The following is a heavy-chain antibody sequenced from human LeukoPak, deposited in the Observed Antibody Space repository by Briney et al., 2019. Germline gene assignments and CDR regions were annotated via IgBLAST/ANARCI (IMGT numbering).Heavy chain of an antibody. Sequence: SETLSLTCAVYGGSFSGYYWSWIRQPPGKGLEWIGEINHSGSTNYNPSLKSRVTISVDTSKNQFSLKLSSVTAADTAVYYCARPFTFGGVIVIPADAFDIWGQGTMATVSS. V-gene: IGHV4-34*01. D-gene: IGHD3-16*02. J-gene: IGHJ3*02. CDR3: ARPFTFGGVIVIPADAFDI. CDR2: INHSGST. CDR1: GGSFSGYY.